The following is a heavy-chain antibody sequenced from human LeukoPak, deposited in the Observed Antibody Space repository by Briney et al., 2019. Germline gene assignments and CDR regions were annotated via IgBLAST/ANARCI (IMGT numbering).Heavy chain of an antibody. CDR3: ARSSVSGTYSGGY. J-gene: IGHJ4*02. CDR2: IYYGGST. D-gene: IGHD3-10*01. CDR1: GVSIRTYY. V-gene: IGHV4-59*08. Sequence: SETLSLTCSVSGVSIRTYYWSWIRQPPGKGLEWIGYIYYGGSTYSNPSLKGRVTISADTSKNQFSLKLTSVTAADTAVYYCARSSVSGTYSGGYWGQGILVTVSS.